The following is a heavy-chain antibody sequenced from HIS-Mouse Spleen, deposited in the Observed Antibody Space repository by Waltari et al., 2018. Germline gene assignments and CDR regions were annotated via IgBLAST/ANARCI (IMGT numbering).Heavy chain of an antibody. CDR3: AREIPYSSSWYDWYFDL. D-gene: IGHD6-13*01. CDR1: GGSISSSSYS. V-gene: IGHV4-39*07. CDR2: IYYSGST. J-gene: IGHJ2*01. Sequence: QLQLQESGPGLVKPSETLSLTCTVSGGSISSSSYSLGWNRQPPGKGLEWIGSIYYSGSTYYNPSLKSRVTISVDTSKNQFSLKLSSVTAADTAVYYCAREIPYSSSWYDWYFDLWGRGTLVTVSS.